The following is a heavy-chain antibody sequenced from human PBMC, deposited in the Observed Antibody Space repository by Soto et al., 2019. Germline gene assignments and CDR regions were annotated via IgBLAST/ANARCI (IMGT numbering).Heavy chain of an antibody. CDR2: ISGSSGGA. CDR1: GFTFSSYG. V-gene: IGHV3-23*01. J-gene: IGHJ1*01. CDR3: AKDSDREYFQH. Sequence: EVQLLESGGSLVQPGGSLRLSCAASGFTFSSYGMSWVRQAPEKGLEWVSGISGSSGGAYYANSVKGRFTISRDNSENTLYLQMNSLRVEDTAVYYCAKDSDREYFQHWGQGTLVTVSS.